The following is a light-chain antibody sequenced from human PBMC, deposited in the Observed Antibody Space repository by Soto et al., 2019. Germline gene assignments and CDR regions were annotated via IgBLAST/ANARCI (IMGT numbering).Light chain of an antibody. V-gene: IGKV3-20*01. CDR1: QSVSSSY. CDR3: QQYGSSPT. J-gene: IGKJ1*01. Sequence: EIVLTQSPGTLSLSPGERATLSCRASQSVSSSYLAWYRQKPGQAPRLLIYDASSRATGIPDRFSGSGSGTDLTLTISRLEPEDFAVYYCQQYGSSPTFGQGTKVEIK. CDR2: DAS.